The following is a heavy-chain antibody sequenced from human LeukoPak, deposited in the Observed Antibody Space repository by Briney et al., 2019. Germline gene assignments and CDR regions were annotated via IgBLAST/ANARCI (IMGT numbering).Heavy chain of an antibody. CDR3: ARDPGYEVVRYFDL. CDR2: INHSGST. CDR1: GGSFSGYY. J-gene: IGHJ2*01. D-gene: IGHD5-12*01. Sequence: SETLSLTCAVYGGSFSGYYWSWIRQPPGKGLEWIGEINHSGSTNYNPSLKSRVTISVDTSKNQFSLKLSSVTAADTAVYYCARDPGYEVVRYFDLWGRGTLVTVSS. V-gene: IGHV4-34*01.